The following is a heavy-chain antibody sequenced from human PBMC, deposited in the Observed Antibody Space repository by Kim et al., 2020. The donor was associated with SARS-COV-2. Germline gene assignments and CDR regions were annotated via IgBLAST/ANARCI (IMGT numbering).Heavy chain of an antibody. D-gene: IGHD3-16*01. CDR3: AKDWTRLHYFQY. V-gene: IGHV3-23*01. CDR2: INVNGNT. Sequence: GGSLRLSCATSGFTFTTYAMSWVRQAPGKGLEWVSTINVNGNTYYADSVKGRFTISRDESRTTLFLQLNSLRADDTAVYYCAKDWTRLHYFQYWGQG. CDR1: GFTFTTYA. J-gene: IGHJ4*02.